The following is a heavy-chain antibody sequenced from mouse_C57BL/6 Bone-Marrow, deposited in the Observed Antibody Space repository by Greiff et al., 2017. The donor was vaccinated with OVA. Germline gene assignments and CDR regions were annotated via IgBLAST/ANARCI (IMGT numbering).Heavy chain of an antibody. J-gene: IGHJ1*03. Sequence: VQLQQPGAELVKPGASVKVSCKASGYTFTSYWMHCVKQRPGQGLEWIGRIHPSDSDTNYNQKFKGKATLTVDKSSSTAYMQLSSLTSKDSAVYDCTIPGRPPWYFDVWGTGTTVTVSS. CDR2: IHPSDSDT. CDR1: GYTFTSYW. V-gene: IGHV1-74*01. CDR3: TIPGRPPWYFDV.